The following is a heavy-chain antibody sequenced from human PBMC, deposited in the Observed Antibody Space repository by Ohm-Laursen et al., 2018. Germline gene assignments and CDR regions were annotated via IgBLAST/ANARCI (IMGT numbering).Heavy chain of an antibody. CDR2: IHTSGTT. Sequence: SETLSLTCTVSGGSISSYYWSWIRQPAGRGLEWIGRIHTSGTTNYNPSLQSRVTMLVDTSKNQFSLNLSSVTAADTAVYYCSGGGFWGQGTLVTVSS. V-gene: IGHV4-4*07. CDR3: SGGGF. J-gene: IGHJ4*02. CDR1: GGSISSYY.